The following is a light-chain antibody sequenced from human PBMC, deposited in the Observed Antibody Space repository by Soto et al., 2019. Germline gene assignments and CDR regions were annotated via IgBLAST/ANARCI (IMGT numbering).Light chain of an antibody. V-gene: IGKV3-20*01. Sequence: EIALTQSPGTLSLSPGERATLSCRASQSVSSSYLAWYQQKPGQAPRLLIYGASSRATGIPDRFSGSGSGTDFTLTSSRLEPEEFAVYYCQQYGSSPQTFGQGTKVEIK. CDR2: GAS. CDR1: QSVSSSY. J-gene: IGKJ1*01. CDR3: QQYGSSPQT.